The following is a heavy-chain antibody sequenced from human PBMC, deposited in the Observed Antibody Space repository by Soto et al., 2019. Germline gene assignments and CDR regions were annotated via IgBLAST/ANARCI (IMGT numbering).Heavy chain of an antibody. CDR1: GGSISSYY. V-gene: IGHV4-59*08. CDR3: ATHYSDWAFDN. D-gene: IGHD1-26*01. Sequence: QVQLQESGPGLVKPSETLSLTCSVSGGSISSYYWSWIRQPPGKGLEWIAYMDYSGNTYDNPSLKRRVTMSRAPSTTHLSLRLSSVTAADRAIYYCATHYSDWAFDNWGQGTLVTVSS. CDR2: MDYSGNT. J-gene: IGHJ4*02.